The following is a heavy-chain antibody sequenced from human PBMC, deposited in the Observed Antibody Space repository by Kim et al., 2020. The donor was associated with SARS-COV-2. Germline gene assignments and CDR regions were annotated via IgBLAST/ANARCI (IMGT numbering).Heavy chain of an antibody. D-gene: IGHD3-10*01. CDR2: IYYSGST. J-gene: IGHJ4*02. CDR1: GGSISSGGYY. Sequence: SETLSLTCTVSGGSISSGGYYWSWIRQHPGKGLEWIGYIYYSGSTSYNPSLKSRITISVDTSKNQFSLKLSSVTAADTAVYYCARYGSGSYYEVGYYFDYWGQGTLVTVSS. V-gene: IGHV4-31*03. CDR3: ARYGSGSYYEVGYYFDY.